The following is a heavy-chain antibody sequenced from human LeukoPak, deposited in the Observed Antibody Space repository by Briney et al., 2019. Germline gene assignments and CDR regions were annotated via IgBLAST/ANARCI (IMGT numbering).Heavy chain of an antibody. D-gene: IGHD5-18*01. CDR2: ISGSGGST. CDR1: GFTFSSYA. V-gene: IGHV3-23*01. Sequence: GGSLRLSCAASGFTFSSYAMSWVRQAPGKGLEWVSAISGSGGSTYYADSVKSRFTISRDNSKNTLYLQMNSLRAEDTAVYYCAKDYWDTAMVDDAFDIWGQGTMVTVSS. J-gene: IGHJ3*02. CDR3: AKDYWDTAMVDDAFDI.